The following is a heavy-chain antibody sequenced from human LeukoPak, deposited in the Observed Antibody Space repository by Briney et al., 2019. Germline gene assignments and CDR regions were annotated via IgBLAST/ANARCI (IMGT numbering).Heavy chain of an antibody. Sequence: PSETLSLTCTVSGGSLSSNHWSWIRQPPGKGLEWIGYVYYSGSTNYNPSLKSRVTISVDTSKNQFSLKLSSVTAADTAVYYCARHRVDYYDSSGYFSALFAYWGQGTLVTVSS. CDR1: GGSLSSNH. J-gene: IGHJ4*02. V-gene: IGHV4-59*01. CDR3: ARHRVDYYDSSGYFSALFAY. CDR2: VYYSGST. D-gene: IGHD3-22*01.